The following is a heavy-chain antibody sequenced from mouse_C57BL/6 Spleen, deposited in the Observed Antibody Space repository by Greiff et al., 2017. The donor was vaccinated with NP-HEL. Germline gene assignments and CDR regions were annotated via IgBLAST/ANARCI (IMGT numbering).Heavy chain of an antibody. CDR1: GYAFSSSW. CDR3: VISWEGYFDY. J-gene: IGHJ2*01. V-gene: IGHV1-82*01. Sequence: QVQLQQSGPELVKPGASVKISCKASGYAFSSSWMNWVKQRPGKGLEWIGRIYPGDGDTNYNGKFKGKATLTADKASSTAYLQLRSLTSEDSAVYFCVISWEGYFDYWGQGTTLTVSS. D-gene: IGHD4-1*01. CDR2: IYPGDGDT.